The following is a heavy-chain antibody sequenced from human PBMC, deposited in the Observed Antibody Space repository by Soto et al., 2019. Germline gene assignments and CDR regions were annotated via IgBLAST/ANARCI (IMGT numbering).Heavy chain of an antibody. CDR3: ALCGGSGSYYAGGWFDP. D-gene: IGHD3-10*01. CDR1: GGTFSSYA. V-gene: IGHV1-69*01. Sequence: QVQLVQSGAEVKKPGSSVKVSCKASGGTFSSYAISWVRQAPGQGLEWMGGIIPIFGTANYAQKFQGRVTITADESTSTGYWRLGSRRSEDRAVYSGALCGGSGSYYAGGWFDPWGQGTLVTVSS. J-gene: IGHJ5*02. CDR2: IIPIFGTA.